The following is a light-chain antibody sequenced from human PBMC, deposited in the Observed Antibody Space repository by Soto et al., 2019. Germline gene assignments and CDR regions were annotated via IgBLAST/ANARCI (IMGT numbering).Light chain of an antibody. Sequence: AIQMTQSPSSLSASVGDRVTITCRTSQDSRNDVSWYQQKPGRAPKLLISGASSLQSGVPSRFSGSGSATDFTLTISSLQPEDFATYYCLQDYNYPRTFGQGTKVEIK. CDR3: LQDYNYPRT. CDR1: QDSRND. CDR2: GAS. V-gene: IGKV1-6*01. J-gene: IGKJ1*01.